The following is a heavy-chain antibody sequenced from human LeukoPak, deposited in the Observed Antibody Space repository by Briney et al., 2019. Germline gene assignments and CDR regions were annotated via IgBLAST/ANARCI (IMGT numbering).Heavy chain of an antibody. V-gene: IGHV3-53*01. CDR2: IYSGGNT. CDR3: VRDLT. Sequence: GGSLRLSCAASGFTFSSNHMSWVRQAPGKGLEGVSVIYSGGNTYYADSVKGRFTVSRDNSKNTLYLQMNSLRAEDTAVYYCVRDLTWGQGTLVTVSS. J-gene: IGHJ5*02. CDR1: GFTFSSNH.